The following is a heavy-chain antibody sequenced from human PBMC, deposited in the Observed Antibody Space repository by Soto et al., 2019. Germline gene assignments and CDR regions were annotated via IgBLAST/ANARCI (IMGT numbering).Heavy chain of an antibody. V-gene: IGHV4-34*01. J-gene: IGHJ5*02. CDR3: ARGAGSGSYRFDP. CDR2: INHSGST. D-gene: IGHD3-10*01. CDR1: GGSFSGYY. Sequence: QVQLQQWGAGLLKPSETLSLTCAVYGGSFSGYYWSWIRQPPGKGLEWIGEINHSGSTNYNPSLKSRVTISVDTSKNQFSLKLSSVTAADTAVYYCARGAGSGSYRFDPWGQGTLVTVSS.